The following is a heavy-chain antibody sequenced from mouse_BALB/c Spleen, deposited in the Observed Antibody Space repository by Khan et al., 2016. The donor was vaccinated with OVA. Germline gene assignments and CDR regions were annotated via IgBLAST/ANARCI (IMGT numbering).Heavy chain of an antibody. Sequence: EVELVESGGGLVQPGGSRKLSCAASGFTFSDYGMAWVRQAPGKGPEWVAFISSLAYSIYYADTVTGRFTISRENAKNTLSLEMSSLRSEDTAMYFCVRGAMDYWGQGTSVTVSS. CDR2: ISSLAYSI. CDR3: VRGAMDY. J-gene: IGHJ4*01. V-gene: IGHV5-15*02. CDR1: GFTFSDYG.